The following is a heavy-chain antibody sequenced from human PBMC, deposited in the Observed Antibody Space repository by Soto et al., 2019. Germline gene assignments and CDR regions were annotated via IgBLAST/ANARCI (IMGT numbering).Heavy chain of an antibody. CDR3: AREMTTMTFYDY. V-gene: IGHV1-18*01. J-gene: IGHJ4*02. CDR2: ITAYNGKT. Sequence: ASVKVSCKASGYRFTNYAITWVRQAPGEGLEWMGWITAYNGKTNNAQKFQGRVTMTTDTSASTAYIELRSLRSDDTAVYYCAREMTTMTFYDYWGQGTLVTVSS. CDR1: GYRFTNYA.